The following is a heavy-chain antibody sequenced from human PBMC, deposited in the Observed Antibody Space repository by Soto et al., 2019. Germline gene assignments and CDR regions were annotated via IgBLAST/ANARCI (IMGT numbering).Heavy chain of an antibody. D-gene: IGHD6-13*01. CDR3: ARGSRIADTPSAAVHY. V-gene: IGHV1-2*04. CDR1: GYTFTGYY. Sequence: ASVKVSCKASGYTFTGYYMHWVRQAPGQGLEWMGWINPNSGGTNYAQKFQGWVTMTRDTPIRTAYMELSRLRSDDTAVYYCARGSRIADTPSAAVHYWGQGTLVTVSS. J-gene: IGHJ4*02. CDR2: INPNSGGT.